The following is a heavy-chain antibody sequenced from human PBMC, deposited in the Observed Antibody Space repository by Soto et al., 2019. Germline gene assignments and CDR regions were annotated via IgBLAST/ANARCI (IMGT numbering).Heavy chain of an antibody. D-gene: IGHD6-6*01. CDR2: IIPIFGTP. V-gene: IGHV1-69*01. CDR1: GGSFSSYA. J-gene: IGHJ4*02. Sequence: QVQLVQSGAEVKKPGSSVKVSCKASGGSFSSYAISWVRQAPGQGLEWMGGIIPIFGTPSYAQKFQGRVTITADESTTTAYMDLSSLRSEATAVYYCAREYRSSSGRFANWGQGTLVTVSS. CDR3: AREYRSSSGRFAN.